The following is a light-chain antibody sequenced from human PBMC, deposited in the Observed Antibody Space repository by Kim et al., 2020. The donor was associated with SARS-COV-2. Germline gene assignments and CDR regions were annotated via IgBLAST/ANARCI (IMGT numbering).Light chain of an antibody. J-gene: IGLJ1*01. CDR2: DKT. V-gene: IGLV1-40*01. CDR1: SSNMGSGYD. CDR3: QSYDGSLATSGV. Sequence: VPTPCTGGSSNMGSGYDLHWYRLLPGSAPKLVIYDKTRRPSGVPDRFSGSRSGTSASLAITGLQAEDEADYYCQSYDGSLATSGVFGTGTKVTVL.